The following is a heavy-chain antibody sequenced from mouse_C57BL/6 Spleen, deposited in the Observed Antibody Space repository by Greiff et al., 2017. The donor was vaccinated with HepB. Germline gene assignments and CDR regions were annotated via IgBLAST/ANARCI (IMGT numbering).Heavy chain of an antibody. CDR1: GYTFTSYW. CDR3: SRSYYYDSSSYAMDY. V-gene: IGHV1-72*01. D-gene: IGHD1-1*01. CDR2: IDPNSGGT. Sequence: VQLQQSGAELVKPGASVKLSCKASGYTFTSYWMHWVKQRPGRGLEWIGRIDPNSGGTKYNEKFKSKATLTVDKPSSTAYMQISSLTSEDSAVYYFSRSYYYDSSSYAMDYWGQGTSVTVSS. J-gene: IGHJ4*01.